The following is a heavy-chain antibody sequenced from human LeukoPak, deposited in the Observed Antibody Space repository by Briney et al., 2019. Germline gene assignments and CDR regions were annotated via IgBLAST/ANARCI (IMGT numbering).Heavy chain of an antibody. J-gene: IGHJ3*02. CDR1: GGSINNYY. Sequence: SETLSLTCTVSGGSINNYYWTWIRQPPGKGLEWIGYIFYSGSTNYNPSLKSRVTISVDTSKNQFSLKLSSVTAADTAVYYCARVNGSVTIFGVVKAFDIWGQGTMVTVSS. V-gene: IGHV4-59*08. CDR3: ARVNGSVTIFGVVKAFDI. CDR2: IFYSGST. D-gene: IGHD3-3*01.